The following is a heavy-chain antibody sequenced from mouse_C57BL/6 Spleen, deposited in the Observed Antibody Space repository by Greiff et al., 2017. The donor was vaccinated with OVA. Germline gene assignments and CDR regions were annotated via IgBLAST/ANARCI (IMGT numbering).Heavy chain of an antibody. Sequence: VQLQQSGPELVKPGASVKMSCKASGYTFTDYNMHWVKQSHGKSLEWIGYINPNNGGTSYNQKFKGKATLTVNKSSSTAYMELRSLTSEDSAVYYCAPITTVVAEGFDYWGQGTTLTVSS. CDR3: APITTVVAEGFDY. D-gene: IGHD1-1*01. CDR1: GYTFTDYN. CDR2: INPNNGGT. J-gene: IGHJ2*01. V-gene: IGHV1-22*01.